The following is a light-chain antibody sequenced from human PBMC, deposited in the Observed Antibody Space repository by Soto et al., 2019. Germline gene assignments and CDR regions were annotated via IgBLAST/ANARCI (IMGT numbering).Light chain of an antibody. V-gene: IGKV3-15*01. Sequence: EILITQSPATLSVSPGERATLSCRASQSVSSNLAWYQQKHGQPPRLLIYGASTRATGIPARFSGSWSGTECTLPLSSLQSEDFEVYYCQQYNNWPRTFGQGTKVDIK. CDR3: QQYNNWPRT. CDR2: GAS. J-gene: IGKJ1*01. CDR1: QSVSSN.